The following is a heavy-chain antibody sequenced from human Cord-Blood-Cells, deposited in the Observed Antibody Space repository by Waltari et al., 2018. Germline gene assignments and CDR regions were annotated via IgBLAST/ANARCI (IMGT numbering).Heavy chain of an antibody. D-gene: IGHD5-18*01. CDR1: GFTFDDYA. V-gene: IGHV3-9*01. J-gene: IGHJ4*02. CDR3: AKARYSYGYEFDY. CDR2: ISGNSGSI. Sequence: EVQLVESGGGLVQPGRSLRLSCAASGFTFDDYAMHWVRQAPGKGLEWVSGISGNSGSIGYADSVKGRFTISRANAKNSLYLQMNSLRAEDTALYYCAKARYSYGYEFDYWGQGTLVTVSS.